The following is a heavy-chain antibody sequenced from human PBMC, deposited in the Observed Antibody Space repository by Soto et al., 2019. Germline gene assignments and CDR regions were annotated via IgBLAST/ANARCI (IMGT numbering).Heavy chain of an antibody. V-gene: IGHV4-38-2*01. CDR2: IYHSGST. Sequence: SETLSLTCAVSVCSISSGYYWGWIRQPPGEGLEWIGSIYHSGSTYYNPSLKSRVTISVDTSKNQFSLKLSSVTAADTAVYYCARVGEARHHSYYYGMHVWRQGTTVIVSS. D-gene: IGHD3-16*01. CDR3: ARVGEARHHSYYYGMHV. J-gene: IGHJ6*01. CDR1: VCSISSGYY.